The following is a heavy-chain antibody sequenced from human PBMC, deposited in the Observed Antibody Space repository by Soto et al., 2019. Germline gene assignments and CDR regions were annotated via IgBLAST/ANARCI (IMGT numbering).Heavy chain of an antibody. CDR3: ARGRFRGDSSSPIAY. Sequence: PSETLSLTCAVYGGSFSGYYWSWIRQPPGKGLEWIGEINHSGSTNYNPSLKSRVTISVDTSKNQFSLKLSSVTAADTAVYYCARGRFRGDSSSPIAYWGQGTLVTVSS. V-gene: IGHV4-34*01. J-gene: IGHJ4*02. CDR2: INHSGST. D-gene: IGHD2-2*03. CDR1: GGSFSGYY.